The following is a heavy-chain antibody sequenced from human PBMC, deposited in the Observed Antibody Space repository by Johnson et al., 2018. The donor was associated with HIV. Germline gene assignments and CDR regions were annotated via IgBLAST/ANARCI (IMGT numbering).Heavy chain of an antibody. V-gene: IGHV3-9*01. D-gene: IGHD3-16*01. CDR3: AKANRAMTKGGFGAFDI. CDR2: ISWNSGSI. J-gene: IGHJ3*02. CDR1: GFTFDDYA. Sequence: VESGGGLVQPGGSLRLSCAASGFTFDDYAMHWVRQAPGKGLEWVSGISWNSGSIGYADSVKGRFTISRDNAKNSLYLQMNSLRAEDTALYYCAKANRAMTKGGFGAFDIWGQGTMVTVSS.